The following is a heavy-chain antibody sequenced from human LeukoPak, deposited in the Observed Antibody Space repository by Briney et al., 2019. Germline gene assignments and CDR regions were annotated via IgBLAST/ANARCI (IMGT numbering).Heavy chain of an antibody. CDR1: GFTVSSID. CDR3: TRGSGFETGDY. CDR2: IYGGGNT. J-gene: IGHJ4*02. V-gene: IGHV3-53*01. Sequence: GGSLRLSCAASGFTVSSIDMSWVRQAPGKGLEWISVIYGGGNTRYYADSVKGRFTVSRDNAKNTFHLQMQSLKVEDTAIYYCTRGSGFETGDYWGQGTLVTVSS. D-gene: IGHD5-12*01.